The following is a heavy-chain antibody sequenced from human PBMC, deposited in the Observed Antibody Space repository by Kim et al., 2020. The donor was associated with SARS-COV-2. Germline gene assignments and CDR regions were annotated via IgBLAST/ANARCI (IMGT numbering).Heavy chain of an antibody. J-gene: IGHJ4*02. CDR1: RSIFSTYV. D-gene: IGHD5-12*01. CDR3: ATEGGTSGRCGYFDF. V-gene: IGHV3-30*04. Sequence: GGSLRLSCLTSRSIFSTYVIHWVRQAPGKGLEWVAAMSFDGFSKYFADSVKGRVTISRDNSKNTVWLQVNSLRDEDSAMYYCATEGGTSGRCGYFDFWGQGTLITVSS. CDR2: MSFDGFSK.